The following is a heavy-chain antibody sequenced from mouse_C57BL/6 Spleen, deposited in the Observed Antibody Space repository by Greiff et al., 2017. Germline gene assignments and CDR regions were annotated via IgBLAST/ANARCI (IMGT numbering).Heavy chain of an antibody. CDR2: LHPNSGGT. Sequence: QVQLQQPGAELVKPGASVKLSCKASGYTFTSYWMHWVKQRPGRGLEWIGRLHPNSGGTKYNEKFKSKATLTVDKPSSTAYMQLSSLTSEDSAVYYCARGYDYDEGQYYYAMDYWGQGTSVTVSS. CDR1: GYTFTSYW. CDR3: ARGYDYDEGQYYYAMDY. V-gene: IGHV1-72*01. J-gene: IGHJ4*01. D-gene: IGHD2-4*01.